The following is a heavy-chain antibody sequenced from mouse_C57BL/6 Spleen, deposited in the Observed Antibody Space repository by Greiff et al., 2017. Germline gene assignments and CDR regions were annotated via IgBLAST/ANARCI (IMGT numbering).Heavy chain of an antibody. CDR2: ISSGGSYT. CDR1: GFTFSSYG. J-gene: IGHJ3*01. CDR3: ARHNYSKGGFAY. V-gene: IGHV5-6*01. D-gene: IGHD2-5*01. Sequence: VQLKESGGDLVKPGGSLKLSCAASGFTFSSYGMSWVRQTPDKRLEWVATISSGGSYTYYPDSVKGRFTISRDNAKNTLYLQMSSLKSEDTAMYYCARHNYSKGGFAYWGQGTLVTVSA.